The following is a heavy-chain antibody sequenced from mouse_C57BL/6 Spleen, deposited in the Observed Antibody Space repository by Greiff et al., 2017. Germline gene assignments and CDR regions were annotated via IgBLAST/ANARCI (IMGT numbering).Heavy chain of an antibody. J-gene: IGHJ3*01. V-gene: IGHV1-64*01. CDR2: IYPNSGST. CDR3: ARLGDSNYGGFAY. CDR1: GYTFTSYW. Sequence: QVQLQQPGAELVKPGASVKLSCKASGYTFTSYWMHWVKQRPGQGLEWIGMIYPNSGSTNYNEKFKSKATLTVDKSSSTAYMQLSSLTSEDSAVYYCARLGDSNYGGFAYWGQGTLVTVSA. D-gene: IGHD2-5*01.